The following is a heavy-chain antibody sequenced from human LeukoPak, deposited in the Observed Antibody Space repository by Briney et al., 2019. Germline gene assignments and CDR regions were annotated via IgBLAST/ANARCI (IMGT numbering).Heavy chain of an antibody. J-gene: IGHJ4*02. CDR2: ISASGGST. CDR1: GFTFSSYA. D-gene: IGHD3-16*01. V-gene: IGHV3-23*01. Sequence: GGSLRLSCAASGFTFSSYAMTWVRQAPGKGLEWVSAISASGGSTHYADSVKCRFTISRDNSKNTLFLHMNSLRAEDTAVYYCAKALGGYDFDYWGQGTLVTVSS. CDR3: AKALGGYDFDY.